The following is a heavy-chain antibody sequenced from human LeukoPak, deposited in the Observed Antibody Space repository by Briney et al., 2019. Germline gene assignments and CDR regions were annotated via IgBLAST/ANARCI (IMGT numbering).Heavy chain of an antibody. CDR3: AREAYSSSWGYGMDV. D-gene: IGHD6-13*01. CDR1: GGSFSGYY. CDR2: INHSGST. Sequence: SETLSLTCAVYGGSFSGYYWSWIRQPPGKGLEWIGEINHSGSTNYNLSLKSRVTISVDTSKNQFSLKLSSVTAADTAVYYCAREAYSSSWGYGMDVWGKGTTVTVSS. J-gene: IGHJ6*04. V-gene: IGHV4-34*01.